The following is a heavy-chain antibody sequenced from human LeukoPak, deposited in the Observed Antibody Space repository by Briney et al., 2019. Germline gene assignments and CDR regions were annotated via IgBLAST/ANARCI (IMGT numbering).Heavy chain of an antibody. Sequence: SQTLSLTCTVSGGSISSGGYYWSWIRQHLGKGLEWIGYINHSGTTYYNPSLKSRVTISVDTSKDHFSLMLRSVTAADTAVYYCGNYGSGTYRFDPWGQGTLVTVSS. D-gene: IGHD3-10*01. J-gene: IGHJ5*02. CDR3: GNYGSGTYRFDP. CDR2: INHSGTT. V-gene: IGHV4-31*03. CDR1: GGSISSGGYY.